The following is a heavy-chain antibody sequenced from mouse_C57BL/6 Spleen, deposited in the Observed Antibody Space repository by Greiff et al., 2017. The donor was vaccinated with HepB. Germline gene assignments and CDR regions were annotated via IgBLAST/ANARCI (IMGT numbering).Heavy chain of an antibody. CDR2: ISSGSSTI. D-gene: IGHD1-1*01. V-gene: IGHV5-17*01. Sequence: EVKVVESGGGLVKPGGSLKLSCAASGFTFSDYGMHWVRQAPEKGLEWVAYISSGSSTIYYADTVKGRFTISRDNAKNTLFLQMTSLRSEDTAMYYCARNLYYGSSTMDYWGQGTSVTVSS. J-gene: IGHJ4*01. CDR3: ARNLYYGSSTMDY. CDR1: GFTFSDYG.